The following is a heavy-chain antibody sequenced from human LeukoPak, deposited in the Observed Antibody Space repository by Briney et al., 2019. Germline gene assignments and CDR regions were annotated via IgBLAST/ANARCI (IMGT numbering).Heavy chain of an antibody. CDR1: GDSVSSNSAA. D-gene: IGHD2/OR15-2a*01. V-gene: IGHV6-1*01. CDR2: TYYRSKWYS. J-gene: IGHJ4*02. CDR3: ARENQGIVYFRYFDH. Sequence: SQTLSLTCAISGDSVSSNSAAWNWIRQSPSRGLEWLGRTYYRSKWYSDYAVSVKSRITINPDTSKNQFSLQLSSVTPEDTAVYYCARENQGIVYFRYFDHWGQGTLVTVSS.